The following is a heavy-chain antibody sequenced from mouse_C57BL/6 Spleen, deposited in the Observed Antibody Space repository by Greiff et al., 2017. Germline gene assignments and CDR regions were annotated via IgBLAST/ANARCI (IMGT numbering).Heavy chain of an antibody. CDR1: GFTFSDYG. Sequence: VQLKESGGGLVKPGGSLKLSCAASGFTFSDYGMHWVRQAPEKGLELVAYISSGSSTIYYADTVKGRFTISRDNAKNTLFLQMTSLRAEDTAMYYCARGPSFDYWGQGTTLTVSS. CDR2: ISSGSSTI. CDR3: ARGPSFDY. V-gene: IGHV5-17*01. J-gene: IGHJ2*01.